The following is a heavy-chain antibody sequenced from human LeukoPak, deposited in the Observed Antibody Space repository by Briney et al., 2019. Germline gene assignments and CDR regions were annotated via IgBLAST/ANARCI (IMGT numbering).Heavy chain of an antibody. CDR2: IKQDGSEK. CDR3: ASPNGTGTYRDNIVVVPASPLGSHDAFDI. Sequence: PGGSLRLSCAASGFTFSSYWMSWVRQAPGKGLEWVANIKQDGSEKYYVDSVKGRFTISRDNAKNSLYLQMNSLRAEDTAVYYCASPNGTGTYRDNIVVVPASPLGSHDAFDIWGQGTMVTVSS. J-gene: IGHJ3*02. D-gene: IGHD2-2*01. CDR1: GFTFSSYW. V-gene: IGHV3-7*03.